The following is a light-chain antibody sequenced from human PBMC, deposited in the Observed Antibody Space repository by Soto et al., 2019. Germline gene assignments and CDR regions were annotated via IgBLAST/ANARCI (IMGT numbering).Light chain of an antibody. CDR1: QSVSSN. Sequence: ILVTQSTATLSVSPGERATLSCRASQSVSSNLAWYQQKPGQAPRRLIYGASTRATGIPARFSGSGSGTEFTLTIILQSEDFAVYYCQQYNNWPPWTFGQGTKVDIK. CDR2: GAS. CDR3: QQYNNWPPWT. J-gene: IGKJ1*01. V-gene: IGKV3-15*01.